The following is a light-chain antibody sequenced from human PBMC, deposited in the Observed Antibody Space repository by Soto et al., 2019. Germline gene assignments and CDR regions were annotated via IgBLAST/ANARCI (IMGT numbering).Light chain of an antibody. CDR1: QSVSSSY. J-gene: IGKJ1*01. CDR3: QQYGSSSGT. V-gene: IGKV3-20*01. CDR2: GAS. Sequence: EIVLTQSPGTLSLSPGEIATLSCXXSQSVSSSYLAWYQQKPGQSPRLLIYGASTRATGIPDRFSGSGSGTDFTLTISRLEPEDFAVYYCQQYGSSSGTFGQGTKVDIK.